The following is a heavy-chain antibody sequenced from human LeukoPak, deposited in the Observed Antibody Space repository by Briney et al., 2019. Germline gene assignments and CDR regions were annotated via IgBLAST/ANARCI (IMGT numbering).Heavy chain of an antibody. CDR2: IYYSGST. CDR1: GGSISSSSYY. V-gene: IGHV4-39*01. Sequence: SETLSLTCTVSGGSISSSSYYWGWIRQPPGKGLEWIGSIYYSGSTYYNPPLKSRVTISVDTSKDQFSLKLSSVTAADTAVYYCARIPLAVAGTFDYWGQGTLLTVSS. J-gene: IGHJ4*02. CDR3: ARIPLAVAGTFDY. D-gene: IGHD6-19*01.